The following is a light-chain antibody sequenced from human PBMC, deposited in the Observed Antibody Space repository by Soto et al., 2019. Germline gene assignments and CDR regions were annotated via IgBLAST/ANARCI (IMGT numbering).Light chain of an antibody. CDR2: DVS. J-gene: IGLJ1*01. V-gene: IGLV2-14*01. CDR3: SSYTSSTTYV. CDR1: SSDVGGYNY. Sequence: QSVLTQPASVSGSPGQSITISCTGTSSDVGGYNYVSWYQQHPGKAPKLMIYDVSNRPSGVSNRFSGSKSGNTASLTISGLQAEDEAEYSCSSYTSSTTYVFGTGTKVTVL.